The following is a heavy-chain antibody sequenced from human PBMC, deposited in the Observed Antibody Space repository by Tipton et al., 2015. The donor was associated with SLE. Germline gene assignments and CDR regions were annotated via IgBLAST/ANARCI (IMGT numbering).Heavy chain of an antibody. Sequence: TLSLTCTVSGASISSGGSYCGGIRQHPGKGLEWIGTSTDYNPSLKSRVTISGDTSKNQFSLKLSSVTAADTAVYYCARLSTVTTPNAFDIWGQGTMVTVSS. V-gene: IGHV4-31*03. CDR3: ARLSTVTTPNAFDI. CDR2: TST. J-gene: IGHJ3*02. D-gene: IGHD4-17*01. CDR1: GASISSGGSY.